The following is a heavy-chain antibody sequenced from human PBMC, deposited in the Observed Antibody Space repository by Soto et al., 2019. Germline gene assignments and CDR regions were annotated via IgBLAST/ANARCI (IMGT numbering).Heavy chain of an antibody. J-gene: IGHJ4*02. CDR2: IYWDDDK. V-gene: IGHV2-5*02. Sequence: QITLKESGPTLVKPTQTLTLTCTFSGFSLSTTAVGVGWIRQPPGRALEWLALIYWDDDKRYSPSLKSRLTITKATSKNQVVLTMTNNDPVDTATYYCAHIAYAWVLGGFDYWGQGTLVTVSS. CDR3: AHIAYAWVLGGFDY. D-gene: IGHD3-16*01. CDR1: GFSLSTTAVG.